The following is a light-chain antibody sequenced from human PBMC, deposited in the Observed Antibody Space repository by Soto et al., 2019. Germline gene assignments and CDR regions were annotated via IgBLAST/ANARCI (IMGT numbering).Light chain of an antibody. Sequence: QAVLTQPPSASGSLGQSVTISCTGTTRDVGGYDYVSWYQQHPGKAPKLMIYEVSKRPSGVPDRFSGSKSGNTASLTVSGLQAEDEADYYCSSYVGAKNVVFGGGTKLTVL. V-gene: IGLV2-8*01. J-gene: IGLJ2*01. CDR3: SSYVGAKNVV. CDR1: TRDVGGYDY. CDR2: EVS.